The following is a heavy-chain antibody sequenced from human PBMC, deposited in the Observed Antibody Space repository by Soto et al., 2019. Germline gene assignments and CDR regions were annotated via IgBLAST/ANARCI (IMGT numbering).Heavy chain of an antibody. D-gene: IGHD6-25*01. Sequence: QVQLEQSGADIKKPGASVKVSCKASGYTFTSYDINWVRQATGQGLERLGWMNPNSGNTGYAQKFQGRVTMTRITVIRTSYMALSSLRSEDTAVYYCARDLAGRIDYWGQGTLVTVSS. CDR1: GYTFTSYD. CDR3: ARDLAGRIDY. J-gene: IGHJ4*02. V-gene: IGHV1-8*01. CDR2: MNPNSGNT.